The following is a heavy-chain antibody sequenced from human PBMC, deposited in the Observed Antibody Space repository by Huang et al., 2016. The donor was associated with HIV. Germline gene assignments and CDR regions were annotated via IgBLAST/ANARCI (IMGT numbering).Heavy chain of an antibody. CDR3: ARPPGSGILGGWFDP. J-gene: IGHJ5*02. CDR2: IYYTGRT. D-gene: IGHD3-10*01. Sequence: QLQLQESGPGLVKPSETLSLTCTVSGGYVSSTNYYWGWIRQPPGKGLEWIGTIYYTGRTYDNPSLKGRVTISVDTAKNQFYLKVTSVTAADTALYYCARPPGSGILGGWFDPWGQGALVTVSS. CDR1: GGYVSSTNYY. V-gene: IGHV4-39*01.